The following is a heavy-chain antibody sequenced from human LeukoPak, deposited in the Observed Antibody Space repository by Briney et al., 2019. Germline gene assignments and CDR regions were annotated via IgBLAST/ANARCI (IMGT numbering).Heavy chain of an antibody. J-gene: IGHJ4*02. Sequence: GGSLRLSCAASGFSFSNYAMRWVRQPPGRGLEWVSGISGIGGDTYYADSVKDRFTISRHNSKNTLSLQMNSLRAEDTAVYYCAKGVHSGSGSCFDYWGQGTLVTVSS. CDR3: AKGVHSGSGSCFDY. V-gene: IGHV3-23*01. CDR2: ISGIGGDT. D-gene: IGHD3-10*01. CDR1: GFSFSNYA.